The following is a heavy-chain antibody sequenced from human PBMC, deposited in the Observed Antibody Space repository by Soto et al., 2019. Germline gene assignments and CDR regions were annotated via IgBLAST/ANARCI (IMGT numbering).Heavy chain of an antibody. CDR1: GGSISSYY. CDR3: AIARYYDMLTASDPYNWLDP. D-gene: IGHD3-9*01. J-gene: IGHJ5*02. CDR2: IYYSGST. Sequence: SETLSLTCTVSGGSISSYYWSWIRQPPGKGLEWIGYIYYSGSTNYNPSLKSRVTISVDTSKNQFSLKLSSVTAADTAVYYCAIARYYDMLTASDPYNWLDPWGQGTLVTVSS. V-gene: IGHV4-59*08.